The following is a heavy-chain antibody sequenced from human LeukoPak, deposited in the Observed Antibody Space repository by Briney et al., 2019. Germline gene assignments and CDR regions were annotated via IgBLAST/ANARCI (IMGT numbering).Heavy chain of an antibody. V-gene: IGHV4-39*01. CDR2: IYYSGST. CDR1: GGSISSSSYY. Sequence: SETLSLTCTVSGGSISSSSYYWGWIRQPPGKGLEWIGSIYYSGSTYYNPSLKSRVTISVDTSKSQFSLKLSSVTAADTAVYYCARLVGPSSGWYYYYYGMDVWGQGTTVTVSS. J-gene: IGHJ6*02. D-gene: IGHD6-19*01. CDR3: ARLVGPSSGWYYYYYGMDV.